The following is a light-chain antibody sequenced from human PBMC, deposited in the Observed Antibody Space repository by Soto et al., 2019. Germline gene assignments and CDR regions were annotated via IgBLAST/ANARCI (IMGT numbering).Light chain of an antibody. CDR2: DAS. CDR1: QTVGRS. J-gene: IGKJ5*01. V-gene: IGKV3-11*01. Sequence: EIVLTQSPATLSLSPGERATLSCRASQTVGRSLAWYQQKPGQAPRLLISDASNRATGIPARFSGSGSGTDFTLTVSSLESEDFAIYSCQQRFNWPLTFGQGTRLEIK. CDR3: QQRFNWPLT.